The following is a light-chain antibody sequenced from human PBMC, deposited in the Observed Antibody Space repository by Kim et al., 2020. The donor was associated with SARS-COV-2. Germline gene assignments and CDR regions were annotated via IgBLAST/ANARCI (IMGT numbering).Light chain of an antibody. CDR3: RQYNDWPPGDT. J-gene: IGKJ2*01. Sequence: EIVMTQSPATLSVSPGERATLSCRASQSVSNNLAWYQLKPGQAPRLLIYGASTRATGTPARFSGSGSGTDFTLTVSSLQSEDVAVYYCRQYNDWPPGDTFDQGTKLEI. V-gene: IGKV3-15*01. CDR2: GAS. CDR1: QSVSNN.